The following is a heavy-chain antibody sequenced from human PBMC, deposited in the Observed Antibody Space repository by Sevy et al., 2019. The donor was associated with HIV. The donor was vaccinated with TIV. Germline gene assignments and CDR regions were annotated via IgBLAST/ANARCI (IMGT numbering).Heavy chain of an antibody. V-gene: IGHV3-48*01. CDR2: ISSSSSTI. J-gene: IGHJ3*02. CDR3: ARVVRVLLWSEDAFDI. CDR1: GFTFSSYS. Sequence: GESLKISCAASGFTFSSYSMNWVRQAPGKGLEWVSYISSSSSTIYYADSVKGRFTISRDNAKNSLYLQMNSLRAEDTAVYYCARVVRVLLWSEDAFDIWGQGTMVTVSS. D-gene: IGHD3-10*01.